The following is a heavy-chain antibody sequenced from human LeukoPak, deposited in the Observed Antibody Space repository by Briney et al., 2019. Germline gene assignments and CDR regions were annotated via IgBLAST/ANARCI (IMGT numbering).Heavy chain of an antibody. D-gene: IGHD6-13*01. CDR1: GGSISSGSYY. V-gene: IGHV4-61*02. J-gene: IGHJ6*03. Sequence: SETLSLTCTVSGGSISSGSYYWSWIRQPAGKGLEWIGRIYTSGSTNYNPSLKSRVTISVDTSKNQFSLKLSSVTAADTAVYYCARASSSWGHYMDVWGKGTTVTVSS. CDR3: ARASSSWGHYMDV. CDR2: IYTSGST.